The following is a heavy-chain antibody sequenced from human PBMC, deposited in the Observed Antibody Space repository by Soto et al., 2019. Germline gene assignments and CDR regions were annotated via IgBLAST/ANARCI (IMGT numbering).Heavy chain of an antibody. CDR1: GYTFTSYA. Sequence: ASVKVSCKASGYTFTSYAMHWVRQAPGQRLEWMGWINAGNGNTKYSQKFQGRVTITRDTSASTAYMELSSLRSEDTAVYYCARVNPYGSGSYSPTGWFAPWGQGTLVTVSS. J-gene: IGHJ5*02. CDR2: INAGNGNT. V-gene: IGHV1-3*01. D-gene: IGHD3-10*01. CDR3: ARVNPYGSGSYSPTGWFAP.